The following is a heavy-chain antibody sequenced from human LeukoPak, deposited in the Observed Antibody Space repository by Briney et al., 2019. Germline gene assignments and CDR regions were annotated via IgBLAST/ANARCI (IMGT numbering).Heavy chain of an antibody. V-gene: IGHV1-18*01. J-gene: IGHJ4*02. CDR1: GYTFTSYG. CDR2: ISAYNGNT. Sequence: ASVKVSCKASGYTFTSYGISWVRQAPGQGLEWMGWISAYNGNTNYAQKLQGRVTITTDTSTSTAYMELRSLRSDDTAVYYCARVYYDILTGYYPSDLDCWSQGTLVTVSS. CDR3: ARVYYDILTGYYPSDLDC. D-gene: IGHD3-9*01.